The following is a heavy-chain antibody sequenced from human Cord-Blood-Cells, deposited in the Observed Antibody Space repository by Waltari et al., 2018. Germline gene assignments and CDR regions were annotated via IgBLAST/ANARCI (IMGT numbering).Heavy chain of an antibody. J-gene: IGHJ3*02. Sequence: QVQLVQSGAEVKKPGASVKVSCKASGYTFTGYYMHSVLQAPGQGLEWMGWSNPNRGGTNYEQKFQGWVTMTRDTSISTAYMGLSRLRSDDTAVYYCARDRSSVDAFDIWGQGTMVTVSS. V-gene: IGHV1-2*04. CDR3: ARDRSSVDAFDI. CDR2: SNPNRGGT. D-gene: IGHD1-26*01. CDR1: GYTFTGYY.